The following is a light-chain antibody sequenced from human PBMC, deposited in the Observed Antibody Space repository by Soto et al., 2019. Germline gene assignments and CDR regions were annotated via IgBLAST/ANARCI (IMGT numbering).Light chain of an antibody. Sequence: EIVMTQSPATLSVGPGERATLSSRASQSVTSSFAWYQQKPGQAPRLLIYGASARATGIPDRFSGSGSGTDFTLTISRLEPEDFAVYYCQQYGNSPITFGQGTRLEI. CDR1: QSVTSS. V-gene: IGKV3-20*01. J-gene: IGKJ5*01. CDR3: QQYGNSPIT. CDR2: GAS.